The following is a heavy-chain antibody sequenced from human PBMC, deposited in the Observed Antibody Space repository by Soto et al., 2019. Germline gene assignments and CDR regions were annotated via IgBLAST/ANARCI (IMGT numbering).Heavy chain of an antibody. CDR1: GYTFTSYA. D-gene: IGHD2-15*01. V-gene: IGHV1-3*01. CDR3: ARDLVNCSGGSCYYYFDY. Sequence: GASVKVSCKASGYTFTSYAMHWVRQAPGQRLEWMGWINAGNGNTKYSQKFQGRVTITRDTSASTAYMELSSLRSEDTAVYYCARDLVNCSGGSCYYYFDYWGQGTLVTVSS. CDR2: INAGNGNT. J-gene: IGHJ4*02.